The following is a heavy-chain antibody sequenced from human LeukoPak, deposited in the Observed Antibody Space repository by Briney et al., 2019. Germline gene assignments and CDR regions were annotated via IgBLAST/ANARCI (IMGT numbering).Heavy chain of an antibody. D-gene: IGHD5-24*01. V-gene: IGHV3-23*01. CDR3: ARAMVTTKRGIDY. CDR1: GFTFSSYA. J-gene: IGHJ4*02. CDR2: ISGSGGST. Sequence: GGSLRLSCAASGFTFSSYAMSWVRQAPGKGLEWVSGISGSGGSTYYADSVKGRFTISRGNSKNTLYLQMNSLRAEDTAVYYCARAMVTTKRGIDYWGQGTLVTVSS.